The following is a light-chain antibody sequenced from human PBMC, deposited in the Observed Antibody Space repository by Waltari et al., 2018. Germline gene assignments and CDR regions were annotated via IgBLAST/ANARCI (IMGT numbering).Light chain of an antibody. V-gene: IGLV2-23*02. CDR1: SIAGGNYTV. CDR2: EVS. CDR3: CSYAGGTTYV. J-gene: IGLJ1*01. Sequence: QPALTQPASVSGSPGQSITLSCTGTSIAGGNYTVVPCYQQYPGKAPKFIIYEVSEGPSGVSNRFSGSKSGNTASLTISGLQAEDEADYYCCSYAGGTTYVFGTGTKVTVL.